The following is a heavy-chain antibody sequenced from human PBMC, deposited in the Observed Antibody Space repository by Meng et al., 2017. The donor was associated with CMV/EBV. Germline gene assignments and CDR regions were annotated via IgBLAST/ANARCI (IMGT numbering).Heavy chain of an antibody. CDR1: GGSISSSSYY. CDR3: ATHILANYYDSSGYVY. J-gene: IGHJ4*02. D-gene: IGHD3-22*01. V-gene: IGHV4-39*07. Sequence: SETLSLTCTVSGGSISSSSYYWGWIRQPPGKGLEWIGSIYYSGSTYYNPSLKSRVTISVDTSKNQFSLKLSSVTAADTAVYYCATHILANYYDSSGYVYWGQGTLVTVSS. CDR2: IYYSGST.